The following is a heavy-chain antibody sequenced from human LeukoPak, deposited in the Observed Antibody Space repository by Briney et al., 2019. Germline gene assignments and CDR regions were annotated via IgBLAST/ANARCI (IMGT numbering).Heavy chain of an antibody. CDR2: IYSGGST. V-gene: IGHV3-53*04. D-gene: IGHD6-13*01. CDR1: GFTLSSNY. J-gene: IGHJ4*02. CDR3: ATSGPYSRRLIFDY. Sequence: PGGSLRLSCAASGFTLSSNYMSWVRQAPGKGLEWVSVIYSGGSTYYADSVGGRFTTSRHNSKNTLYLQMNSLRADDPAVYYCATSGPYSRRLIFDYWGQGTLVTVSS.